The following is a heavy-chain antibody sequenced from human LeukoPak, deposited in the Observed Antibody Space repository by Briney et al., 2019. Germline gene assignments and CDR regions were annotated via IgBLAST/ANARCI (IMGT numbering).Heavy chain of an antibody. Sequence: SETQSFTCTVSGGSISSYYWSWIRQPPGKGLEWIGYIYYSGSTNYNPSLKSRVTISVDTSKNQFSLNLSSVTAADTALYYCARGWGFFDYWGQGSLVTVSS. J-gene: IGHJ4*02. CDR2: IYYSGST. CDR1: GGSISSYY. CDR3: ARGWGFFDY. D-gene: IGHD2-21*01. V-gene: IGHV4-59*01.